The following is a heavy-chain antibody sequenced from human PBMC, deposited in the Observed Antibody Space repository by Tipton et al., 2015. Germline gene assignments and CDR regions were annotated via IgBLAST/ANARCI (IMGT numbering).Heavy chain of an antibody. CDR2: ITNSGGGT. CDR3: AKISERDCYSANCYRRWFDT. D-gene: IGHD2-2*01. Sequence: GSLRLSCAASGFAFSSYAMSWVRQAPGKGLEWVSTITNSGGGTYYADSVKGRFTISRDISKNTHYLLMNSLRADDSALYFCAKISERDCYSANCYRRWFDTWGQGTLVTVSS. CDR1: GFAFSSYA. J-gene: IGHJ5*02. V-gene: IGHV3-23*01.